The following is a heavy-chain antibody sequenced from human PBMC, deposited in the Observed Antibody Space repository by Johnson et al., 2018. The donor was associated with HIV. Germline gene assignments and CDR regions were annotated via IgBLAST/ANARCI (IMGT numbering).Heavy chain of an antibody. Sequence: QVQLVESGGGLVQPGRSLRLSCAASGFSFDDYGMHWVRQAPGTGLEWVSVIYSGGDTYYSDSVMGRFTLSRDNAKNTLYLKMNSLRAEDTAVYYCAKDQWSSSWTNDAFDIWGQGTMVTVSS. CDR3: AKDQWSSSWTNDAFDI. J-gene: IGHJ3*02. CDR2: IYSGGDT. V-gene: IGHV3-NL1*01. D-gene: IGHD6-13*01. CDR1: GFSFDDYG.